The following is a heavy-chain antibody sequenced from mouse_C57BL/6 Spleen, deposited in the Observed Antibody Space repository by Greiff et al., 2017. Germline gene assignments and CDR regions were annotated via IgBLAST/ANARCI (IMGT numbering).Heavy chain of an antibody. V-gene: IGHV1-69*01. D-gene: IGHD1-1*01. CDR1: GYTFTSYW. CDR2: IDPSDSYT. J-gene: IGHJ2*01. CDR3: ARGDYGSSSGFDY. Sequence: QVQLQQPGAELVMPGASVKLSCKASGYTFTSYWMHWVKQRPGQGLEWIGEIDPSDSYTNYNQKFKGKSTLTVDKSSSTAYMQLSSLTSEDSAVYYCARGDYGSSSGFDYWGQGTTLTVSS.